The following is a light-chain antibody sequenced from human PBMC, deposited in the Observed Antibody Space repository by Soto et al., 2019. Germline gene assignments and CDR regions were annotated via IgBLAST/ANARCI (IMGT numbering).Light chain of an antibody. CDR2: EVN. CDR1: SSDVGGYNY. CDR3: SSYAGSSNV. V-gene: IGLV2-8*01. Sequence: QSALTQPPSASGSPGQSVAISCTGTSSDVGGYNYVSWYQQHPGKAPKLMIYEVNKRPSGVPDRFSDSKSGNTASLTVSGLQAEDEADYYCSSYAGSSNVFGTGTQLTVL. J-gene: IGLJ1*01.